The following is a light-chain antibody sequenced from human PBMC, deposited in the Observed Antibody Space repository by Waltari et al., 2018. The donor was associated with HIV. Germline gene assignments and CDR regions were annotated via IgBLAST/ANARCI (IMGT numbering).Light chain of an antibody. Sequence: QSLLTQPPSMSAAPGQQVTISCSGNTSNIGKNFVSWYRHAPGAAPKLLIFGNVQRPSGIPDRFYGSTFGASAALTITGLQADDEADYYCQTWDSGLSGVVFGGGTKLTVL. J-gene: IGLJ2*01. CDR3: QTWDSGLSGVV. V-gene: IGLV1-51*01. CDR1: TSNIGKNF. CDR2: GNV.